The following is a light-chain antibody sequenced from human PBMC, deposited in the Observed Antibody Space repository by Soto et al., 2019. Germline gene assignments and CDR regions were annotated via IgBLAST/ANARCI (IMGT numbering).Light chain of an antibody. Sequence: QSVLTQPPSASGSPGQSVTTSCTGTSSDVGGYNYVSWYQQHPGKAPKLMIYEVSKRPSGVPDRFSGSKSGNTASLTVSGLQAEDEADSYCSSYAGSNNSLYVFGTGTKVTVL. J-gene: IGLJ1*01. V-gene: IGLV2-8*01. CDR2: EVS. CDR3: SSYAGSNNSLYV. CDR1: SSDVGGYNY.